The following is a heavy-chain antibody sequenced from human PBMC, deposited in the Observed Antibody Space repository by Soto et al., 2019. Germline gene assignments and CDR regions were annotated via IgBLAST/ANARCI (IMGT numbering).Heavy chain of an antibody. V-gene: IGHV4-34*01. J-gene: IGHJ4*02. CDR2: INHSGST. CDR3: ARTVIGGFDY. Sequence: SEALSLTCAVYGGSFSGYYWSWIRQPPGKGLEWIGEINHSGSTNYNPSLKSRVTISVDTSKNQFSLKLSSVTAADTAVYYCARTVIGGFDYWGQGTLVTVS. D-gene: IGHD3-16*02. CDR1: GGSFSGYY.